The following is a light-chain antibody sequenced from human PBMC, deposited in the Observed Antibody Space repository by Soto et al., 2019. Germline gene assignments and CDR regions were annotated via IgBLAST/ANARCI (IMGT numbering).Light chain of an antibody. CDR3: CSYAGSSTYV. CDR1: SSDVGSYNL. CDR2: EGS. V-gene: IGLV2-23*01. Sequence: SVLTQPASVSGSPGQSITISCTGNSSDVGSYNLVSWYQQHPGKAPKLMIYEGSKRPSGVSNRFSGSKSGNTASLTIAGLQAEDEADYYCCSYAGSSTYVFGTGTKVTVL. J-gene: IGLJ1*01.